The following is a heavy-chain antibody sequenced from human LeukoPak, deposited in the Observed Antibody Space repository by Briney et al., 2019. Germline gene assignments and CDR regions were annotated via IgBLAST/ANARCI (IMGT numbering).Heavy chain of an antibody. D-gene: IGHD3-3*01. J-gene: IGHJ6*03. V-gene: IGHV3-23*01. CDR3: AKEPSDYDFWSGYYTTYYYMDV. CDR2: ISGSGGST. Sequence: GGSLRLSCAASGFTFSSYAMSWVRQAPGKGLEWVSAISGSGGSTYYADSVKGRFTISRDNSKNTLYLQMNSLRAEDTAVYYCAKEPSDYDFWSGYYTTYYYMDVWGKGTTVTVSS. CDR1: GFTFSSYA.